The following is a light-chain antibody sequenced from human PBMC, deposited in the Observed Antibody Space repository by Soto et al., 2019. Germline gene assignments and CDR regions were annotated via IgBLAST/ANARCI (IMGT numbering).Light chain of an antibody. CDR1: SSDVGGYNY. CDR2: EVS. J-gene: IGLJ1*01. V-gene: IGLV2-8*01. CDR3: SSYAGSNLFV. Sequence: QSALTQPPSASGSPGQSVTISCTGTSSDVGGYNYVSWYQQHPGKAPKLMIYEVSKRPSGVPARFSGSKSVNTASLTVSGLQAEDEADYYCSSYAGSNLFVFGTGTKVTVL.